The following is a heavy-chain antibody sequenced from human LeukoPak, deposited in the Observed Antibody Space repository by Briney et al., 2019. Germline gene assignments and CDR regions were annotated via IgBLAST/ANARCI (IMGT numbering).Heavy chain of an antibody. J-gene: IGHJ6*02. CDR2: ISYDGSNK. CDR3: ARALWSGPVYYGMDV. V-gene: IGHV3-30*04. CDR1: GFTFSNYA. D-gene: IGHD3-10*01. Sequence: PGRSLRLSCAASGFTFSNYAMHWVRQAPGKGLEWVAVISYDGSNKYYGDSVKGRFTISRDNSKNTLYLQMNSLRAEDTAKYYCARALWSGPVYYGMDVWGQGTTVTVSS.